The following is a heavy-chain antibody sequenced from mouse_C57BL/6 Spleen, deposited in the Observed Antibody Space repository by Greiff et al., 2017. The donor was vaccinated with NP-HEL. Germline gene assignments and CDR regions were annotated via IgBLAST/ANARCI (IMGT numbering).Heavy chain of an antibody. Sequence: QVQLQQSGPELVKPGASVKISCKASGYTFTSYGISWVKQRTGQGLEWIGEIYPRSGNTYYNEKFKGKATLTADKSSSTAYMELRSLTSEDSAVYFCARWTLLRFLFDYWGQGTTLTVSS. CDR2: IYPRSGNT. D-gene: IGHD1-1*01. V-gene: IGHV1-81*01. CDR1: GYTFTSYG. CDR3: ARWTLLRFLFDY. J-gene: IGHJ2*01.